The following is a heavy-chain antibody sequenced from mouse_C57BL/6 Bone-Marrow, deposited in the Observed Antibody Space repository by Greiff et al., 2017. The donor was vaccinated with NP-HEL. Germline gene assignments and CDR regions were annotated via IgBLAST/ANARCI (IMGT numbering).Heavy chain of an antibody. CDR3: ARDRVGGYSFDY. CDR2: ISDGGSYT. CDR1: GFTFSSYA. V-gene: IGHV5-4*01. Sequence: RVESGGGLVKPGGSLKLSCAASGFTFSSYAMSWVRQTPEKRLEWVATISDGGSYTYYPDNVKGRFTISRDNAKNNLYLQMSHLKSEDTAMYYCARDRVGGYSFDYWGQGTTLTVSS. J-gene: IGHJ2*01. D-gene: IGHD1-1*02.